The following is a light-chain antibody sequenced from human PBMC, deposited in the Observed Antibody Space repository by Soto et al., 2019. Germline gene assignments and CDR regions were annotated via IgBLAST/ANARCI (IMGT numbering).Light chain of an antibody. J-gene: IGLJ1*01. CDR3: SSYTSSSTL. Sequence: QSALTQPASVSGSPGQSITISCTGTSSDVGGYNYVSWYQQHPGKAPKLMIYAVTDRPSGVSSPFSGSKSGNTASLTISGLQAEDEADYYCSSYTSSSTLFGTGTKLTVL. CDR1: SSDVGGYNY. CDR2: AVT. V-gene: IGLV2-14*01.